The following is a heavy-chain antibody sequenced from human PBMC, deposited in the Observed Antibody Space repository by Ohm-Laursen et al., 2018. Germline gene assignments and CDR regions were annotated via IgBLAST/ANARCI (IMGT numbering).Heavy chain of an antibody. CDR2: MYSSERT. CDR1: GVSINSFY. Sequence: GTLSLTWTVPGVSINSFYWSWIRQPPGKGLEWIGHMYSSERTNYNPSLRSRVTISVDTSKNQFSLKLSSVTAADTAVYYCARDLLGSDYWGQGTLVTVSS. V-gene: IGHV4-59*01. CDR3: ARDLLGSDY. J-gene: IGHJ4*02.